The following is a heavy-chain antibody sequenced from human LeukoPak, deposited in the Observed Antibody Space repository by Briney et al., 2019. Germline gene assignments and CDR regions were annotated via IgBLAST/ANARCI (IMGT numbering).Heavy chain of an antibody. CDR1: GYTFTAYY. Sequence: ASVKVSCKASGYTFTAYYIHWVRQAPGQGLEWMGWINPNSGGTNYAQNFQGRVTVTRDTSISTAYMELSSLTSDDTALYYCAREFIAGATVDYWGQGTLVTVSS. D-gene: IGHD1-26*01. V-gene: IGHV1-2*02. CDR3: AREFIAGATVDY. J-gene: IGHJ4*02. CDR2: INPNSGGT.